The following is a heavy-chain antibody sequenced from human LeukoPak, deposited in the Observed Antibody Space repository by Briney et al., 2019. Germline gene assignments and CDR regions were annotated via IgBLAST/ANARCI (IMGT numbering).Heavy chain of an antibody. CDR1: GFTFTYAY. CDR2: IKSKTDGGTA. J-gene: IGHJ1*01. Sequence: GGSLRLSCAASGFTFTYAYMSWVRQAPGRGLEWVGRIKSKTDGGTADYAAPVKGRFTISRDDSNKTLHLQMNSLKTEDTGVYYCTTDAPYYGSGSYFSDFQHWGQGTLVTVSS. V-gene: IGHV3-15*01. D-gene: IGHD3-10*01. CDR3: TTDAPYYGSGSYFSDFQH.